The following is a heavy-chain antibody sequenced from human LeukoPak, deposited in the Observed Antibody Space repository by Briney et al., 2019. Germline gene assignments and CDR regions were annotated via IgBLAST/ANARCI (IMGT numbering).Heavy chain of an antibody. CDR1: GDTFSYYT. Sequence: SVKVSCKTSGDTFSYYTLNWVRQGPGQGLEWMGRIIPILGVPTYAQKFQDRVTITADRSTNTAYMELNSLKSEDTAMYYCARGRYYGSGSKNWFDSWGQGTLVTVSS. CDR2: IIPILGVP. V-gene: IGHV1-69*02. CDR3: ARGRYYGSGSKNWFDS. D-gene: IGHD3-10*01. J-gene: IGHJ5*01.